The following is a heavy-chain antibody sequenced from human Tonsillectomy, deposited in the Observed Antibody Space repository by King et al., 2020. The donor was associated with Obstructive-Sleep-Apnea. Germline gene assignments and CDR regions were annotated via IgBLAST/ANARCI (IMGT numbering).Heavy chain of an antibody. D-gene: IGHD2-15*01. CDR1: GFTFSTYG. CDR3: AKDSGAGCTGGSCYGYFDY. CDR2: ISYDGGNK. J-gene: IGHJ4*02. Sequence: VQLVESGGGVVQPGRSLRLSCAASGFTFSTYGMHWVRQAPGKGLEWVAVISYDGGNKYYADSVKGRFTISRDNSKNTLYLQMNSLRAEDTAVYYCAKDSGAGCTGGSCYGYFDYWGQGTLVTVSS. V-gene: IGHV3-30*18.